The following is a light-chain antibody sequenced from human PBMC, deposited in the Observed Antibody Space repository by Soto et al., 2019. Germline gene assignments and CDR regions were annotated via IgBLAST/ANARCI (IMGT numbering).Light chain of an antibody. CDR2: DAS. CDR1: QIVSSF. Sequence: DIQMTQSPSTLSASVGDRVTITCRASQIVSSFLAWYQQKPGKAPKVLIYDASTLENGVPSRFSGSGSGTEFTLTISSLQPDDFATYYCQQYNSYSPRTFGQGTKVEIK. J-gene: IGKJ1*01. CDR3: QQYNSYSPRT. V-gene: IGKV1-5*01.